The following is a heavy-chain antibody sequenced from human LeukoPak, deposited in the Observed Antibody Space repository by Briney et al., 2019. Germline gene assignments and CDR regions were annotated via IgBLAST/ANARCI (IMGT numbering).Heavy chain of an antibody. V-gene: IGHV3-30*02. CDR3: AKEIWPTVTTPGHTHFDY. J-gene: IGHJ4*02. D-gene: IGHD4-17*01. CDR2: IRYDGSNK. CDR1: GLIFSNFG. Sequence: GGSLRLSCAASGLIFSNFGMHWVRQAPGKGLEWVAFIRYDGSNKYYADSVKGRFTISRDNSKNTLCLQMNSLRAEDTAVYYCAKEIWPTVTTPGHTHFDYWGQGTLVTVSS.